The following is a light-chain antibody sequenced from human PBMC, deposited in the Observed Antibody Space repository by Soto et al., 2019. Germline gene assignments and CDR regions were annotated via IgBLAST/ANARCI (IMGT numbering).Light chain of an antibody. J-gene: IGKJ1*01. CDR1: QSISSW. CDR2: KTS. Sequence: IQLAKSPTTLSASVGDRVTITCRASQSISSWLAWYQQKPGKAPKLLIYKTSSLESGVPSRFSGSGSGTEFTLTISSLQHDDFATYYCQQNNSYLWTFGEGTKVDIK. CDR3: QQNNSYLWT. V-gene: IGKV1-5*03.